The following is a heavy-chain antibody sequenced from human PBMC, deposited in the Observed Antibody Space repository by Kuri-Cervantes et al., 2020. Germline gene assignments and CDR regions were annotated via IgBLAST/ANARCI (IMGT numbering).Heavy chain of an antibody. D-gene: IGHD6-13*01. Sequence: GGSLRLSCAASGFTLDDYAMHWVRQAPGKGLEWVSGISWNSGSIGYADSVKGRFTISRDNAKNTLYPQMNSLRAEDTAVYYCAKEEGIAAAGIDAFDIWGQGTMVTVSS. V-gene: IGHV3-9*01. CDR2: ISWNSGSI. J-gene: IGHJ3*02. CDR1: GFTLDDYA. CDR3: AKEEGIAAAGIDAFDI.